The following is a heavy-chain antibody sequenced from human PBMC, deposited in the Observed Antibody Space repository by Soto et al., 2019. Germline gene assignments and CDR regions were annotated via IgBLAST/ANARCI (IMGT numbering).Heavy chain of an antibody. CDR3: ARDRGTVEVPPAFSWFDP. Sequence: QVHLVESGGAVVQPGRSLRLSCEASGFTFSSFGMHWVRQSQGEGLEWVGVIWHDGSIQLYADSVKGRFTISRDNSKNTLYLQMNSLRAEDAAVYYCARDRGTVEVPPAFSWFDPWDQGTLVTVSS. CDR1: GFTFSSFG. D-gene: IGHD2-2*01. V-gene: IGHV3-33*01. CDR2: IWHDGSIQ. J-gene: IGHJ5*02.